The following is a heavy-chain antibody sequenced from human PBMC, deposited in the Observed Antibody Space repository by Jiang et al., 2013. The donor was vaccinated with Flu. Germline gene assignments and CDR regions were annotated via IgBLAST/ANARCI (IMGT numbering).Heavy chain of an antibody. Sequence: PGLVKPSETLSLTCTVSGGSISSYYWSWIRQPPGKGLEWIGYIYYSGSTNYNPSLKSRVTISVDTSKNQFSLKLSSVTAADTAVYYCARGMEFLEWFNGMDVWGQGTTVTVSS. CDR3: ARGMEFLEWFNGMDV. D-gene: IGHD3-3*01. CDR2: IYYSGST. CDR1: GGSISSYY. J-gene: IGHJ6*02. V-gene: IGHV4-59*08.